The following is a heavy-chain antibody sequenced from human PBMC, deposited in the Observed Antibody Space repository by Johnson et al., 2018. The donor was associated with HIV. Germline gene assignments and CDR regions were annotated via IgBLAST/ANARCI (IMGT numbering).Heavy chain of an antibody. CDR3: ARDNGNDADVAVDI. D-gene: IGHD1-20*01. CDR2: IKQDGSAK. J-gene: IGHJ3*02. CDR1: GFTFSSYG. Sequence: EVQLVESGGGVVQPGRSLRLSCAASGFTFSSYGMHWVRQAPAKGLEWVANIKQDGSAKYYVDSVKGRFTISRDNAKNSLYLQMNSLTAEDTALYYCARDNGNDADVAVDIWGQGTLVTVSS. V-gene: IGHV3-7*03.